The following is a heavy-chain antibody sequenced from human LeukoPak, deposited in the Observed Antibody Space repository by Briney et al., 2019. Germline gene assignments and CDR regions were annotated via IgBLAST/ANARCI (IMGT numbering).Heavy chain of an antibody. CDR3: ARDHATVWFDP. Sequence: GGSLRLSCAASGFTFDDYGMSWVRQAPGKGLEWVSSISWNGGRIDYGDSVKGRLIISRDNAKNSLYLQMNSLRDEDTALYYCARDHATVWFDPWGQGTLVTVSS. D-gene: IGHD4-17*01. V-gene: IGHV3-20*04. J-gene: IGHJ5*02. CDR1: GFTFDDYG. CDR2: ISWNGGRI.